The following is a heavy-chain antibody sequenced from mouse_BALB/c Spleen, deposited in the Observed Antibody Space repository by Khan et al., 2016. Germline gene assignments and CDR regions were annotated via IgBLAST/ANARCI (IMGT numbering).Heavy chain of an antibody. V-gene: IGHV1-76*01. CDR3: AREESLYYFVY. CDR2: IYPGTDNT. Sequence: QVQLQQSGAELVRPGASVKLSCRTSGYIFTNYWIHWVKQRSGQGLEWIARIYPGTDNTYYNEKLKDKATLTADRSSSPAYMQLSSLKSEDAAVYVCAREESLYYFVYWGQGTTLTVSS. D-gene: IGHD6-2*01. J-gene: IGHJ2*01. CDR1: GYIFTNYW.